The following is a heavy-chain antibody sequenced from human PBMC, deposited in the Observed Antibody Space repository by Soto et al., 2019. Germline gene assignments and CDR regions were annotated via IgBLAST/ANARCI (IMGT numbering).Heavy chain of an antibody. Sequence: GASLKNSCKGSSYSFPSYLLGWVRQIPGQGLDWMGVIYPGDSDTRYSPSFQGHVTIPADKSISTAHLQWSSLKASDTAMYYCASSSWQGIKYCYGRDVWGQGNTGNV. CDR2: IYPGDSDT. V-gene: IGHV5-51*01. CDR3: ASSSWQGIKYCYGRDV. J-gene: IGHJ6*02. CDR1: SYSFPSYL. D-gene: IGHD6-13*01.